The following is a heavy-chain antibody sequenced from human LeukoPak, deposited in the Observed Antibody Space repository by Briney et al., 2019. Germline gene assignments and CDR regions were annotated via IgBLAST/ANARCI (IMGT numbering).Heavy chain of an antibody. J-gene: IGHJ3*02. CDR2: ISAYNGNT. V-gene: IGHV1-18*01. Sequence: ASVKVSCKASGYTFTSYGISWVRQAPGQGLEWMGWISAYNGNTNYAQKLQGRVTMTTDTSTSTAYMELRSLRSDDTAVYYCAREGSSRSAIGSDAFDIWGQGTMVTVSS. CDR3: AREGSSRSAIGSDAFDI. CDR1: GYTFTSYG. D-gene: IGHD6-13*01.